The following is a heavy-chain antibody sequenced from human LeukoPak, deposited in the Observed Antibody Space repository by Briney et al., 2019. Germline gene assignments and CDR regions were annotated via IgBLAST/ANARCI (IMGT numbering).Heavy chain of an antibody. CDR1: GYTFTGYY. CDR3: ARDARTYGDYGNFDY. J-gene: IGHJ4*02. CDR2: INPNSGGT. Sequence: ASVKVSCKASGYTFTGYYMHWVRQAPGQGLEWMGWINPNSGGTNYEQKFQGRVTMTRDTSISTAYMELSRLRSDDTAVYYCARDARTYGDYGNFDYWGQGTLVTVSS. D-gene: IGHD4-17*01. V-gene: IGHV1-2*02.